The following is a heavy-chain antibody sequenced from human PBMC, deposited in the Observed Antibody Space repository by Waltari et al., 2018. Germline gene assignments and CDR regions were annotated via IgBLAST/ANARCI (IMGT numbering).Heavy chain of an antibody. CDR2: MQYRGSN. Sequence: QLQLQESGPGLVKPSETLSLTCTVSGGSISTNYNWGWIRQAPGKGLEWMGNMQYRGSNFYNPSLKSRVTISLDTSKNQFSLRLSSVGAADTAVYFCGRIAFGDDGGYFQHWGQGTLVTVSS. CDR1: GGSISTNYN. D-gene: IGHD4-17*01. J-gene: IGHJ1*01. V-gene: IGHV4-39*01. CDR3: GRIAFGDDGGYFQH.